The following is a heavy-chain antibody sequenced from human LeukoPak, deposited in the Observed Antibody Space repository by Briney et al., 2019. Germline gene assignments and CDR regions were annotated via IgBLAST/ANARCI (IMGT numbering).Heavy chain of an antibody. D-gene: IGHD3-22*01. Sequence: GGSLRLSCAASGFTFSSYAMSWVRQAPGKGLEWVSAISGSGGSTYYADSVKGRFTISRDNSKNTLYLQMSSLRAEDTAVYYCAKAPSTTMIVVVTEPFDYWGQGTLVTVSS. J-gene: IGHJ4*02. CDR1: GFTFSSYA. CDR3: AKAPSTTMIVVVTEPFDY. V-gene: IGHV3-23*01. CDR2: ISGSGGST.